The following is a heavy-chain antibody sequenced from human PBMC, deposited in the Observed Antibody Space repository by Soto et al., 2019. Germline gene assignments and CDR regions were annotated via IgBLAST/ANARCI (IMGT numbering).Heavy chain of an antibody. CDR3: ARDDIPYGSGSPHHYYYGMDV. Sequence: ASVKVSCKASGYTFTSYAMHWVRQAPGQRLEWMGWINAGNGNTKYSQKFQGRVTITRDTSASTAYMELSSLRSEDTAVYYCARDDIPYGSGSPHHYYYGMDVRGQGTTVTVSS. J-gene: IGHJ6*02. CDR2: INAGNGNT. V-gene: IGHV1-3*01. D-gene: IGHD3-10*01. CDR1: GYTFTSYA.